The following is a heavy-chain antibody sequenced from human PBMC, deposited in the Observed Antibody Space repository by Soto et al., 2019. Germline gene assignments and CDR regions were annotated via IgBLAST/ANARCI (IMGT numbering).Heavy chain of an antibody. CDR2: ISWNSGSI. D-gene: IGHD3-9*01. Sequence: EVQLVESGGGLVQPGRSLRLSCAASGFTFDDYAMHWVRQAPGKGLEWVSGISWNSGSIGYADSVKGRFTISRDNAKNSLYLQMNSLRAEDTALYYCAKDISSGYYDILTGLSASYGMDVWGQGTTVTVSS. J-gene: IGHJ6*02. CDR3: AKDISSGYYDILTGLSASYGMDV. V-gene: IGHV3-9*01. CDR1: GFTFDDYA.